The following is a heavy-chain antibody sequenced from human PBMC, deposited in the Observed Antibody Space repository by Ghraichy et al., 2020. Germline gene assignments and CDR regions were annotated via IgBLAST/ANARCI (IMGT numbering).Heavy chain of an antibody. CDR2: INHSGST. CDR3: ARGNNYSGSSRSPSY. CDR1: GGSFSGYY. D-gene: IGHD1-26*01. Sequence: SQTLSLTCAVYGGSFSGYYWSWIRQPPGKGLEWIGEINHSGSTNYNPSLKSRVTISVDTSKNQFSLKLSSVTAADTAVYYCARGNNYSGSSRSPSYWGQGTLVTVSS. J-gene: IGHJ4*02. V-gene: IGHV4-34*01.